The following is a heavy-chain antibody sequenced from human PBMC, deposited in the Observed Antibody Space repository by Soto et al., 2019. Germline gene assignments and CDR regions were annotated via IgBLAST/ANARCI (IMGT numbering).Heavy chain of an antibody. Sequence: GASVKVSCKVSGYTLTELSMHWVRQAPGKGLEWMGGFDPEDGETIYAQKFQGRVTMTEDTSTDTAYMELSSLRSEDTAVYYCATGVRYCSGGSCYPLYYYGMDVWGQGTTVTSP. J-gene: IGHJ6*02. CDR1: GYTLTELS. D-gene: IGHD2-15*01. V-gene: IGHV1-24*01. CDR2: FDPEDGET. CDR3: ATGVRYCSGGSCYPLYYYGMDV.